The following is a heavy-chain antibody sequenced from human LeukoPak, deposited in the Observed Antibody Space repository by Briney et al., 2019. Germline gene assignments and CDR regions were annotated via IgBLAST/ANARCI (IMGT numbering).Heavy chain of an antibody. J-gene: IGHJ3*02. CDR3: ARVTDAWGTTSAFDI. D-gene: IGHD1-7*01. CDR1: GYTFTGYY. V-gene: IGHV1-2*02. CDR2: INPNSGGT. Sequence: ASVKVSCKASGYTFTGYYMHWVRQAPGQGLEWMGWINPNSGGTNYAQKFQGRVTMTRDTSISTAYMELSRLRSDDTAVYYCARVTDAWGTTSAFDIWGQGTMVTVSS.